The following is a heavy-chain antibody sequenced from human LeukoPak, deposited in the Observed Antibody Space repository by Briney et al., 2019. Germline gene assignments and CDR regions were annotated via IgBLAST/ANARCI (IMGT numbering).Heavy chain of an antibody. CDR3: ARVGRGNSVGADY. J-gene: IGHJ4*02. CDR2: IKQDGSET. V-gene: IGHV3-7*01. CDR1: GFIFNTYW. Sequence: GGSLRLSCAASGFIFNTYWMSWVRQAPGKGLERVANIKQDGSETYYVDSVKGRFTISRDDTKNSLYLQMNSLRAEDTAVYYCARVGRGNSVGADYWGQGTLVTVSS. D-gene: IGHD4-23*01.